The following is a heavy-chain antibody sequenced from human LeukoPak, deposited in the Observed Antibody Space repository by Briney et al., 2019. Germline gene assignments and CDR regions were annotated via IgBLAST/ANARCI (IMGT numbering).Heavy chain of an antibody. D-gene: IGHD3-10*01. CDR1: GYSISSGYY. V-gene: IGHV4-38-2*01. J-gene: IGHJ3*02. Sequence: SETLSLTCAVSGYSISSGYYWGWIRPPPGKGLEWIGSIYHSGSTYYNPSLKSRVTISGDTSKNQFSLKLSSVTAADTAVYYCARRSDVLLWFGELFSAFDIWGQGTMVTVSS. CDR2: IYHSGST. CDR3: ARRSDVLLWFGELFSAFDI.